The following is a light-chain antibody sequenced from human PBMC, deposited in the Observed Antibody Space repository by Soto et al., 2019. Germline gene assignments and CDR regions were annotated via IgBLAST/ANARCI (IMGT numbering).Light chain of an antibody. Sequence: EIVLTQSPGTLSLSPGERATLSCRASQSVSSIYLAWYQQKPGLAPRLLIYGASSRPTGIPDRFSGSGSGTDFTLTISRLEPEDFAVYYCQQYGSSALTFGGGTKVDIK. J-gene: IGKJ4*01. V-gene: IGKV3-20*01. CDR2: GAS. CDR1: QSVSSIY. CDR3: QQYGSSALT.